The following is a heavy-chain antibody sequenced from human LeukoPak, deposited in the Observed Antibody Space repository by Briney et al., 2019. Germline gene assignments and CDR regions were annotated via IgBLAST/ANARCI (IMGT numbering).Heavy chain of an antibody. Sequence: GGSLRLSCAASGFTFSTYAMSWVRQSPGQGLEWVSAISSTGGNTYYADSVRGRFTMSRDNSKNTLYLRMNSLRAEDTAVYCCAKDYVSGNGIWYFDIWGRGTLVTVSS. CDR1: GFTFSTYA. V-gene: IGHV3-23*01. CDR2: ISSTGGNT. J-gene: IGHJ2*01. D-gene: IGHD3-10*01. CDR3: AKDYVSGNGIWYFDI.